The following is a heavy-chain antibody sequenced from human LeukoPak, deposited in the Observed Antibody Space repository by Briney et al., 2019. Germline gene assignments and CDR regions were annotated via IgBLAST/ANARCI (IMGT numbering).Heavy chain of an antibody. CDR1: GGSISSYY. D-gene: IGHD4-17*01. Sequence: SETLSLTCTVSGGSISSYYWSWIRQPPGKGLEWIGYIYYSGSTNYNPSLKSRVTISVDTSKNQFSLKLSSVTAADTAVYYCARGSHDYGDYVGYYYYYMDVWGKGTTVTVSS. CDR3: ARGSHDYGDYVGYYYYYMDV. V-gene: IGHV4-59*01. J-gene: IGHJ6*03. CDR2: IYYSGST.